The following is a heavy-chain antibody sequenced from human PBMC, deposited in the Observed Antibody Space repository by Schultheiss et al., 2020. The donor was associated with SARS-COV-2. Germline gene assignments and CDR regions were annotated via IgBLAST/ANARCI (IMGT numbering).Heavy chain of an antibody. D-gene: IGHD3-22*01. CDR2: IYYSGST. Sequence: SETLSLTCTVSGGSISSGDYYWSWIRQPPGKGLEWIGYIYYSGSTYYNPSLKSRVTISLDTSKNQFSLKLSSVTAADTAVYYCARDYYDSSGDHTDPSNWFDPWGQGTLVTVSS. J-gene: IGHJ5*02. CDR3: ARDYYDSSGDHTDPSNWFDP. V-gene: IGHV4-30-4*01. CDR1: GGSISSGDYY.